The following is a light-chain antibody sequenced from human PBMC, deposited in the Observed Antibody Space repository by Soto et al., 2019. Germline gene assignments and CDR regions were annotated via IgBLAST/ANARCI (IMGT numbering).Light chain of an antibody. V-gene: IGKV1-5*01. CDR1: QPISSW. Sequence: DIDITRSTPTRSASVLDRFSITCRASQPISSWVAWYHQKPGKAPKLLIYDASNLESGVPSRFSGSGSGTEFTLTISSLQPEDFGIYYCQQYENYWTFGQGTKVDNK. CDR3: QQYENYWT. CDR2: DAS. J-gene: IGKJ1*01.